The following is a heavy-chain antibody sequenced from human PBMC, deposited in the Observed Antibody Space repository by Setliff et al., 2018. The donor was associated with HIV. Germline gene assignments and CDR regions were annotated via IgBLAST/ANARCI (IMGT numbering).Heavy chain of an antibody. CDR3: ASAALQHLAQIFDY. CDR2: ITHRGST. CDR1: GGSFSGYT. D-gene: IGHD3-3*02. Sequence: SETLSLTCAVYGGSFSGYTWNWVRQPPGKGLEWIGEITHRGSTNSNPSLKSRVTISVDTSKNQFSLKLSSVTAADTAVYYCASAALQHLAQIFDYLGQGTLVTVSS. J-gene: IGHJ4*02. V-gene: IGHV4-34*01.